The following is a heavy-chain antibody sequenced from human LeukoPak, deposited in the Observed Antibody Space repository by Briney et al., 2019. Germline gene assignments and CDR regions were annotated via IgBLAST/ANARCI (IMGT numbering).Heavy chain of an antibody. D-gene: IGHD3-22*01. J-gene: IGHJ4*02. V-gene: IGHV1-18*01. CDR1: DYTFTRYG. CDR3: ASNTGSDSSGYAY. Sequence: GASVKVSGKASDYTFTRYGFSWVRQAPGQGLEWMGWISADNGNTDYAQRLQGRVTMTTDTSTSTAYMEVRSLRSDDTAVYYCASNTGSDSSGYAYWGQGTLVTVSS. CDR2: ISADNGNT.